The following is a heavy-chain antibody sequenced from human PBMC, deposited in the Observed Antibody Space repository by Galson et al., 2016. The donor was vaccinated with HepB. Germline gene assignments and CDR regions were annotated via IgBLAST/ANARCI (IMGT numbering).Heavy chain of an antibody. V-gene: IGHV1-8*01. CDR3: ARTHRRYSESPWVFDY. D-gene: IGHD1-26*01. J-gene: IGHJ4*02. CDR2: MNPNSGNT. CDR1: GYTFTSYD. Sequence: SVKVSCKASGYTFTSYDINWVRQATGQGLEWMGRMNPNSGNTGYAQKFQGRVTMTRNTSISTAYMELSSLKSEDTAVYYCARTHRRYSESPWVFDYWGQGTLVIVPS.